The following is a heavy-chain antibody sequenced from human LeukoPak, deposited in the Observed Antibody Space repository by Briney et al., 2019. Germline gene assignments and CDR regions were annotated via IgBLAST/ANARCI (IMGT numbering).Heavy chain of an antibody. CDR2: IYYSGST. D-gene: IGHD4-17*01. Sequence: SETLSLTCAVYNGSFSGYYWSWIRQSPGKGLEWIGSIYYSGSTYYNPSLKSRVTISVDTSKNQFSLKLNSVTAADTAVYYCARDVTTVAIDEWGQGTLVTVSS. J-gene: IGHJ4*02. V-gene: IGHV4-34*01. CDR1: NGSFSGYY. CDR3: ARDVTTVAIDE.